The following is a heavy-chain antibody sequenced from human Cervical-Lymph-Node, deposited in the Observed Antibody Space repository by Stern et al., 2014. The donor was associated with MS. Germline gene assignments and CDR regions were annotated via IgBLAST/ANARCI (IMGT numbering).Heavy chain of an antibody. V-gene: IGHV4-61*02. CDR3: ARDLPNYYGLDV. CDR1: GASISSGNYY. Sequence: QVQLQESGPGLVMPSQTLSLTCTVSGASISSGNYYWSWLRQPAGKRLEWIGRIYSSGSTNYKPSLTSRVTLLVDTSKNQFSLCLTSVTAADTALYYCARDLPNYYGLDVWGQGTAVTVFS. J-gene: IGHJ6*02. CDR2: IYSSGST.